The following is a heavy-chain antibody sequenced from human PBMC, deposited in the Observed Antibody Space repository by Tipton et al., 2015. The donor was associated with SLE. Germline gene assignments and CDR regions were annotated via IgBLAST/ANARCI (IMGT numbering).Heavy chain of an antibody. V-gene: IGHV4-34*01. CDR3: ARVPGGFYFDY. Sequence: TLSLTCAVYGGSFSGYYWSWIRQPPGKGLEWIGEINHSGSTNYNPSLKSRVTISVDTSKNQFSRKLSSVTAADTAVYYCARVPGGFYFDYWGQGTLVTVTS. D-gene: IGHD3-10*01. CDR2: INHSGST. J-gene: IGHJ4*02. CDR1: GGSFSGYY.